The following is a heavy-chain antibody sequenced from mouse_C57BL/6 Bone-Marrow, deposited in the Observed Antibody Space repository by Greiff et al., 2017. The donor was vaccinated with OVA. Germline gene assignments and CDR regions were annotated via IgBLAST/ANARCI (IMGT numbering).Heavy chain of an antibody. D-gene: IGHD2-3*01. CDR3: ARGGWLLRWFAY. CDR2: IDPEDGET. J-gene: IGHJ3*01. V-gene: IGHV14-2*01. CDR1: GFNIKDYY. Sequence: EVQLQQSGAELVKPGASVKLSCTASGFNIKDYYMHWVKQRTEQGLEWIGRIDPEDGETKSAPKFQGKATITADTSSNTAYLQLSSLTSEDTAVDYCARGGWLLRWFAYWGQGTLVTVSA.